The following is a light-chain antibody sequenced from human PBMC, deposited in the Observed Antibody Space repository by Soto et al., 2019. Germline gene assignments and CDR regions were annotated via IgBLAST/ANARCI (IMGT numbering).Light chain of an antibody. CDR2: GAS. Sequence: IVLTQSPGTLSLSPGERATLSCRASQTVSSNYLAWCQQRPGQAPRLLIYGASTRAAGIPDRFSGSGSGTDFTLTISRLEPEDFAVYYCQQYGSSGTFGQGTKVDIK. CDR3: QQYGSSGT. CDR1: QTVSSNY. J-gene: IGKJ1*01. V-gene: IGKV3-20*01.